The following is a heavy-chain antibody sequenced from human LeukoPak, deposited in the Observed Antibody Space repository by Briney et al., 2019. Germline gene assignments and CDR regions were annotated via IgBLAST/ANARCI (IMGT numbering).Heavy chain of an antibody. D-gene: IGHD4-17*01. V-gene: IGHV1-18*01. CDR2: ISAYNGNT. CDR1: GYTFTIYG. CDR3: ATSIGGDYGRGCDY. J-gene: IGHJ4*02. Sequence: ASVKVSCKASGYTFTIYGISWVRQAPGQGLEWMGWISAYNGNTNYAQKLQGRVTMTTDTSTSTAYMELRSLRSDDTAVYHCATSIGGDYGRGCDYWGQGTLVTVSS.